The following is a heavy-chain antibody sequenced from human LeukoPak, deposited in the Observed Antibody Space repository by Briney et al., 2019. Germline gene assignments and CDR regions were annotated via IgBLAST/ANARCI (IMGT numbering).Heavy chain of an antibody. CDR3: ARANRGQQQQWGDAFDI. D-gene: IGHD6-13*01. CDR2: ISSSSSYI. V-gene: IGHV3-21*01. J-gene: IGHJ3*02. Sequence: GGSLRLSCAASGFTFSSYSMNWVRQAPGKGLEWVSSISSSSSYIYYADSVKGRFTISRDNAKNSLYLQMNSLRAEDTAVYYCARANRGQQQQWGDAFDIWGQGTMVTVSS. CDR1: GFTFSSYS.